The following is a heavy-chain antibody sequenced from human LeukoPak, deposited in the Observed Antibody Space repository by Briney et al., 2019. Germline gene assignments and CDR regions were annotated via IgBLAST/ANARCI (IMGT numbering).Heavy chain of an antibody. CDR2: ISWNSGSI. D-gene: IGHD4-23*01. CDR3: ARYGGARGWFDP. Sequence: GGSLRLSCAASGFTFDDYAMHWVRQAPGKGLEWVSGISWNSGSIGYADSVKGRFTISRDNAKNSLYLQMNSLRAEDTAVYYCARYGGARGWFDPWGQGTLVTVSS. J-gene: IGHJ5*02. V-gene: IGHV3-9*01. CDR1: GFTFDDYA.